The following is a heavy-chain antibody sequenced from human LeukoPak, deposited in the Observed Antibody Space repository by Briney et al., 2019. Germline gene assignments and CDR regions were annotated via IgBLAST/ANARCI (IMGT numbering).Heavy chain of an antibody. CDR1: GFTFSSYS. D-gene: IGHD2-2*02. Sequence: GGSLRLSCAASGFTFSSYSMNWVRQAPGKGLEWVSSISSSSSYIYYADSAKGRFTISRDNAKNSLYLQMNSLRAEDTAVYYCARDRCSSTSCYSTYWGQGTLVTVSS. J-gene: IGHJ4*02. CDR3: ARDRCSSTSCYSTY. CDR2: ISSSSSYI. V-gene: IGHV3-21*01.